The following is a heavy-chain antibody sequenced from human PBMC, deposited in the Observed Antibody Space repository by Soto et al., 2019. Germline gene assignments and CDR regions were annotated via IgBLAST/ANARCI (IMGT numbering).Heavy chain of an antibody. J-gene: IGHJ4*02. CDR2: ISSSGNTI. V-gene: IGHV3-11*01. CDR1: GFTVSDYY. CDR3: ARARFTGSRQGYFDP. Sequence: QVQLVESEGGLVKPGGSLRLSCEASGFTVSDYYMSWIRQGPGQGLEWISYISSSGNTIYYADSLKCRFTISRDNAKNSLYMQMNSLRAGDTAIYYCARARFTGSRQGYFDPWGQGTLVTVSS. D-gene: IGHD1-26*01.